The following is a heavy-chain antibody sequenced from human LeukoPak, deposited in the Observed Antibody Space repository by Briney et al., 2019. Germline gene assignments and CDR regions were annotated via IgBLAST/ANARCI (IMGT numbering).Heavy chain of an antibody. CDR2: LNHATNII. CDR1: GLSFSPND. V-gene: IGHV3-23*01. Sequence: GVSLRLSCAASGLSFSPNDMTWVRQAPGKGLEWVSTLNHATNIIYYADSVKGRFTISRDNSKNTVYLQMNSLRADDTAVYYCVKDAGIYPVWYFDYWGQGTLVTVSS. CDR3: VKDAGIYPVWYFDY. J-gene: IGHJ4*02. D-gene: IGHD3-16*01.